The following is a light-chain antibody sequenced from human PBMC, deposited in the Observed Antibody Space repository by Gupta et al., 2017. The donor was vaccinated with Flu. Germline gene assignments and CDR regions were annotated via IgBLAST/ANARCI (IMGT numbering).Light chain of an antibody. CDR3: NSRDSTDNHQAV. J-gene: IGLJ2*01. Sequence: SSELTQDPAVSVALGQTVRITCQGDSLRNSYASWYQKKPGQAPVLVIYAKNIRPSGTPDRFSGSSSGNTASLTITGAQAEDEADYYCNSRDSTDNHQAVFGGGTKLTVL. V-gene: IGLV3-19*01. CDR1: SLRNSY. CDR2: AKN.